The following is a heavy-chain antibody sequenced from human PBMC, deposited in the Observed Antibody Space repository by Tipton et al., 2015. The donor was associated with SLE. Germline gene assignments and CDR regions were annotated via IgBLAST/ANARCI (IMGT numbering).Heavy chain of an antibody. D-gene: IGHD6-6*01. CDR3: ARRHYTSSAYFDP. J-gene: IGHJ5*02. CDR1: GGSISSSSYY. CDR2: IFHIGSA. Sequence: LRLSCTVSGGSISSSSYYWAWIRQPPGKGLEWIGHIFHIGSAYYNPSLKSRVTISIDTSTNQFSLKVKSVTAADTAVYYCARRHYTSSAYFDPWGQGTLVTVSS. V-gene: IGHV4-39*07.